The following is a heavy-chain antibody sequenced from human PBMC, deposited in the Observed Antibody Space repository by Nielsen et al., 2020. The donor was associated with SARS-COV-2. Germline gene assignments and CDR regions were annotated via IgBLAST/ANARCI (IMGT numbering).Heavy chain of an antibody. CDR2: ISYSGTT. CDR1: NGYINNYF. D-gene: IGHD1-14*01. V-gene: IGHV4-59*08. Sequence: SETLSLTCTVSNGYINNYFWGWVRQPPGKGLEWITYISYSGTTNFNPSLRSRLIVSVDTSKNQFSLKLSSVTAADTAVYYCARLPWPGPYYFDSWGQGTLVTVSS. CDR3: ARLPWPGPYYFDS. J-gene: IGHJ4*02.